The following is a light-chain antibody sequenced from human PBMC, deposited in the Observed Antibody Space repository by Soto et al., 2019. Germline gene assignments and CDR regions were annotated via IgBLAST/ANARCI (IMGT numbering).Light chain of an antibody. Sequence: EIVLTQSPGTLSLSPGERATLSCRASQSLSNNIYLAWYQQKPGQAPRLLIYGASTRATGIPARFSGSGSGTEFTLTISSLQSEDFAVYYCHHYSSWPPYTFGQGTKVDIK. V-gene: IGKV3D-15*01. J-gene: IGKJ2*01. CDR1: QSLSNN. CDR3: HHYSSWPPYT. CDR2: GAS.